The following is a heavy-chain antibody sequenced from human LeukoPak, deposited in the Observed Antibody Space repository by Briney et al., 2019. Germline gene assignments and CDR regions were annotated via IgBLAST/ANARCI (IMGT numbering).Heavy chain of an antibody. D-gene: IGHD2-21*02. V-gene: IGHV4-39*01. CDR3: ARHERYCGGACYSVDY. CDR2: IYYGGST. J-gene: IGHJ4*02. CDR1: GGSISSSSYY. Sequence: SETLSLTCTASGGSISSSSYYWGWIRQPPGKGLEWIGSIYYGGSTYYNPSLKSRVTISVDTSKNQFSLKLTSVTAADTAVYYCARHERYCGGACYSVDYWGQGTLVTVSS.